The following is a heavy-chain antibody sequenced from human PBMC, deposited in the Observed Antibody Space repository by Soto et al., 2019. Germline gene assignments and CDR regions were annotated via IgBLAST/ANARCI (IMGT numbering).Heavy chain of an antibody. CDR1: GGSISSYY. D-gene: IGHD5-12*01. CDR2: INHSGST. J-gene: IGHJ5*02. CDR3: ARGGGYSGYDSVIWFDP. Sequence: ETLSLTCAVYGGSISSYYWSWIRQPPGKGLEWIGEINHSGSTNYNPSLKSRVTISVDTSKNQFSLKLSSVTAADTAVYYCARGGGYSGYDSVIWFDPWGQGTLVTVSS. V-gene: IGHV4-34*01.